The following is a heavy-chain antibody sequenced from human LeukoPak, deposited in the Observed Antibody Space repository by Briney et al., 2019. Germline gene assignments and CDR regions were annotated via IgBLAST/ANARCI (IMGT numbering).Heavy chain of an antibody. V-gene: IGHV3-48*03. D-gene: IGHD1-26*01. CDR3: ARDRYRAGDY. J-gene: IGHJ4*02. Sequence: GRSLRLSCAASGFTFSSYEMHWVRQPPGQGLQRVSYISSSGSTIYYVDSVKGRFTISRDNAKNTLYLQMNSMRAEDTSVYYCARDRYRAGDYWGQGTLVTVSS. CDR1: GFTFSSYE. CDR2: ISSSGSTI.